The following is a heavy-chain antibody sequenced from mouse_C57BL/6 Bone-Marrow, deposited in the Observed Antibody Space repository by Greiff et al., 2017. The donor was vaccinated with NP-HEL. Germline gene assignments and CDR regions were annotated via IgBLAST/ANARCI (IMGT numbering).Heavy chain of an antibody. J-gene: IGHJ4*01. CDR3: ARHGGSGYPYYYAMDY. V-gene: IGHV5-15*01. D-gene: IGHD3-2*02. CDR1: GFTFSDYG. Sequence: EVKLVESGGGLVQPGGSLKLSCAASGFTFSDYGMAWVRQAPRKGPEWVAFISNLAYSIYYADTVTGRFTIPRENAKNTLYLEMSSLRSEDTAMYYCARHGGSGYPYYYAMDYWGQGTSVTVAS. CDR2: ISNLAYSI.